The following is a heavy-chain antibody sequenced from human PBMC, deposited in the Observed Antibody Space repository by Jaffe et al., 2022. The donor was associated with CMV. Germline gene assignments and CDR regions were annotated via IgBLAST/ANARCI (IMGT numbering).Heavy chain of an antibody. CDR2: FDPEDGET. CDR3: ATASVAAAGTGLFYYYYGMDV. CDR1: GYTLTELS. V-gene: IGHV1-24*01. J-gene: IGHJ6*02. D-gene: IGHD6-13*01. Sequence: QVQLVQSGAEVKKPGASVKVSCKVSGYTLTELSMHWVRQAPGKGLEWMGGFDPEDGETIYAQKFQGRVTMTEDTSTDTAYMELSSLRSEDTAVYYCATASVAAAGTGLFYYYYGMDVWGQGTTVTVSS.